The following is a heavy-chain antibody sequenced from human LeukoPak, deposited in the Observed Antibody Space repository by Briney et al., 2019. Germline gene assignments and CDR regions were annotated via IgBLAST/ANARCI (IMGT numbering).Heavy chain of an antibody. V-gene: IGHV3-23*01. Sequence: GALRLSCAASGFTFSSYAMSWVRQAPGKGLEWVSAISGSGGSTYYADSVKGRVTISRDNSKNTLYLQMNRLRAEDTAVYYCAPGGTMVRAAPGWVWGQGPTVTVSS. D-gene: IGHD3-10*01. CDR1: GFTFSSYA. CDR2: ISGSGGST. CDR3: APGGTMVRAAPGWV. J-gene: IGHJ6*02.